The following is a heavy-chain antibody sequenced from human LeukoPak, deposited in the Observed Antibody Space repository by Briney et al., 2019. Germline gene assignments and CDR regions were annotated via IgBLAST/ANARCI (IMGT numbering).Heavy chain of an antibody. J-gene: IGHJ4*02. Sequence: GSLRLSCAASEFTFSSYWMSWIRQPPEKGLEWIGYTHYSGTTNYNPSLKSRVSISIDTSKSQFSLKLSSVTAADTAVYYGATGWYGDGGYWGQGILDTVSS. CDR2: THYSGTT. CDR3: ATGWYGDGGY. D-gene: IGHD6-19*01. CDR1: EFTFSSYW. V-gene: IGHV4-59*01.